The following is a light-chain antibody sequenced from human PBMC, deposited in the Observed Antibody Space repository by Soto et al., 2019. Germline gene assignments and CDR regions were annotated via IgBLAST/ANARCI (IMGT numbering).Light chain of an antibody. CDR3: QQYGSSPPIT. Sequence: EIVLTQSPGTLSLSPGERATLSCRASQSVSSTYLAWNQQKPGQAPRLLIYGASNRATGIPDRFSGSGSGTDFTLTISRLEPEDFAVYYWQQYGSSPPITFGQGTRLEIK. CDR1: QSVSSTY. V-gene: IGKV3-20*01. J-gene: IGKJ5*01. CDR2: GAS.